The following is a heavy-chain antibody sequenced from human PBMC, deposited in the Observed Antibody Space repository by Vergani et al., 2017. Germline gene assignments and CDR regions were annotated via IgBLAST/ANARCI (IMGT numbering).Heavy chain of an antibody. J-gene: IGHJ5*02. CDR1: GGSISSYY. D-gene: IGHD3-10*01. Sequence: QVQLQESGPGLVKPSETLSLTCTVSGGSISSYYWSWIRQPPGKGLEWSGYMYHSGSTNYNPSLETRVTISGDTSKNQFSLTLNSVTAADKAVYYCGRVADFYGLGSRLLDLWGQGILVTVSS. CDR2: MYHSGST. V-gene: IGHV4-59*01. CDR3: GRVADFYGLGSRLLDL.